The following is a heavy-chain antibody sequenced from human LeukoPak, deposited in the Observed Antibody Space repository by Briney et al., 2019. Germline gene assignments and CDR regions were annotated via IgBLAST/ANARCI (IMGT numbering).Heavy chain of an antibody. CDR3: ARVPFSTGENWFDP. Sequence: PGGSLRLSCAASGFTFSNYAMSWVRQAPGKGLEWFSAITDSGGGTYYADSVKGRFTISRDNSKNTLDLQMNSLRAEDTAVYYCARVPFSTGENWFDPWGQGTLVTVSS. V-gene: IGHV3-23*01. CDR1: GFTFSNYA. J-gene: IGHJ5*02. CDR2: ITDSGGGT.